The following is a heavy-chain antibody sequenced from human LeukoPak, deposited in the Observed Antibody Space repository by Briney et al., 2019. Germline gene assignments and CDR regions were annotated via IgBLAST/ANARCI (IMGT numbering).Heavy chain of an antibody. Sequence: SETLSLTCIVSGGSISSYYWSWIRQPPGKGLEWIGYIYYSGSTNYNPSLKSRVTISVDTSKNQFSLKLSSVTAADTAVYYCARGSQYYYDSSGYLDYWGQGTLVTVSS. D-gene: IGHD3-22*01. V-gene: IGHV4-59*01. CDR3: ARGSQYYYDSSGYLDY. CDR1: GGSISSYY. J-gene: IGHJ4*02. CDR2: IYYSGST.